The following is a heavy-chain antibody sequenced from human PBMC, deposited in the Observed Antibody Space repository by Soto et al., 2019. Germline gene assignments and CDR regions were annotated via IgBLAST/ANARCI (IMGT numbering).Heavy chain of an antibody. J-gene: IGHJ5*02. CDR1: GFSLSTSGMC. Sequence: SGPTLVNPTQTLTLTCTFSGFSLSTSGMCVSWIRQPPGKALEWLALIDWDDDKYYSTSLKTRLTISKDTSKNQVVLTMTNMDPVDTATYYCARIRDGSGWYSWFDPWGQGTLVTVSS. CDR2: IDWDDDK. V-gene: IGHV2-70*01. CDR3: ARIRDGSGWYSWFDP. D-gene: IGHD6-19*01.